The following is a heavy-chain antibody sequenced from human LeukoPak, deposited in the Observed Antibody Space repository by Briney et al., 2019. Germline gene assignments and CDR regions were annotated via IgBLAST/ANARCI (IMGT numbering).Heavy chain of an antibody. Sequence: SETLSLTCTVSGGSISSYYWSWIRQPPGKGLEWIGYIYYSGSTNYNPSLKSRVTMSVDTSKNQFSLKLSSVTAADTAVYYCARDGHYDFWSGFHYYYYYMDVWGKGTTVTVSS. V-gene: IGHV4-59*12. CDR1: GGSISSYY. J-gene: IGHJ6*03. CDR3: ARDGHYDFWSGFHYYYYYMDV. D-gene: IGHD3-3*01. CDR2: IYYSGST.